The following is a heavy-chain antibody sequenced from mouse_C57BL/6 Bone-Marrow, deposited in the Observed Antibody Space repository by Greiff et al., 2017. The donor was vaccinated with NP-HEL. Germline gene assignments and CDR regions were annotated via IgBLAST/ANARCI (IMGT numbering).Heavy chain of an antibody. D-gene: IGHD1-1*01. Sequence: QFQLQQSGAELVRPGTSVKMSCKASGYTFTNYWIGWAKQRPGHGLEWIGDIYPGGGYTNYNEKFKGKATLTADKSSSTAYMQFSSLTSEDSAIYYCAASSFWYFDVWGTGTTVTVSS. V-gene: IGHV1-63*01. CDR2: IYPGGGYT. CDR1: GYTFTNYW. CDR3: AASSFWYFDV. J-gene: IGHJ1*03.